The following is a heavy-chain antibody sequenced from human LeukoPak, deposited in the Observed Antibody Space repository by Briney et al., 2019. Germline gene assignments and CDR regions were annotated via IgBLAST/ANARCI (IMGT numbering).Heavy chain of an antibody. CDR1: GGSFSGYY. CDR3: AGGPAGIYYYYYMDV. J-gene: IGHJ6*03. Sequence: SETLSLTCAVYGGSFSGYYWSWIRQPPGKGLEWIGEINHSGSTNYNPSLKSRVTISVDTSKNQFSLKLNSVTAADTAVYYCAGGPAGIYYYYYMDVWGKGTTVTISS. CDR2: INHSGST. V-gene: IGHV4-34*01. D-gene: IGHD2-2*02.